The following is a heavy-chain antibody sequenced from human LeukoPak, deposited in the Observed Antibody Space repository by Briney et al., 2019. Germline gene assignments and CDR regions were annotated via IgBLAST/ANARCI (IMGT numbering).Heavy chain of an antibody. CDR1: GFTFNSYP. V-gene: IGHV3-64D*09. J-gene: IGHJ4*02. CDR2: ITSNGGIT. Sequence: GGSLRLSCSASGFTFNSYPMHWVRQAPGKGLEYVSAITSNGGITYYADSVKGRFTISRDNSKNTLYLQMSSLRPEDTAVYYCATYGYSYGSFDYWGQGTLVTVSS. D-gene: IGHD5-18*01. CDR3: ATYGYSYGSFDY.